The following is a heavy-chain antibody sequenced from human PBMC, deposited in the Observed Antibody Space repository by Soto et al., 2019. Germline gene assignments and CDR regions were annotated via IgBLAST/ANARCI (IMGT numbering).Heavy chain of an antibody. J-gene: IGHJ4*02. CDR3: AKDLSGSYQFDY. Sequence: GGSLRLSCAASGFTFSSYGMHWVRQAPGKGLEWVAVISYDGSNKYYADSVKGRFTISRDNSKNTLYLQMNSLRAEDTAVYYCAKDLSGSYQFDYWGQGTLVTVSS. V-gene: IGHV3-30*18. CDR1: GFTFSSYG. D-gene: IGHD1-26*01. CDR2: ISYDGSNK.